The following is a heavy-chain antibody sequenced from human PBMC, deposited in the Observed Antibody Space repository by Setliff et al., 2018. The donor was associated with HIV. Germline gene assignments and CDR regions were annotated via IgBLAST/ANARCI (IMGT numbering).Heavy chain of an antibody. Sequence: GASVKVSCKASGYSFTSYGVSWVRQAPGQGLEWMGIINAGNGDTKYSQKFQGRVTITRDTSASTAYMELSSLRSEDTAVYYCARDLNVWIGSLWFDPWGQGTLVTVSS. V-gene: IGHV1-3*01. J-gene: IGHJ5*02. D-gene: IGHD3-16*01. CDR3: ARDLNVWIGSLWFDP. CDR1: GYSFTSYG. CDR2: INAGNGDT.